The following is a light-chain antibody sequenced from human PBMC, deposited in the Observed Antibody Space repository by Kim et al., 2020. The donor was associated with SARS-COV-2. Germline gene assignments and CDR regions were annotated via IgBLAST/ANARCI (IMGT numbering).Light chain of an antibody. Sequence: SSELTQDPAVSVALGQTVRITCQGDSLRSYYATWYQQKPGQAPILVIYGKNNRPSGIPDRLSGSSSGNTASLTITGTQAGDEADYYCNSRDSNDNVVFGG. CDR2: GKN. J-gene: IGLJ2*01. V-gene: IGLV3-19*01. CDR1: SLRSYY. CDR3: NSRDSNDNVV.